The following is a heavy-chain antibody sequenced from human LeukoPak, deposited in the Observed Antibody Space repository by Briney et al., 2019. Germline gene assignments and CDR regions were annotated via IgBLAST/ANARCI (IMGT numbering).Heavy chain of an antibody. D-gene: IGHD5-18*01. CDR2: IKEDESEI. CDR1: GFSFSSSW. CDR3: ARILTYSYGLDY. Sequence: PGGSLRLSCAASGFSFSSSWMTWVRQAPGKGLEWVANIKEDESEIYYVDSVKGRFTASRDNAKNSLYLQMNSLRAEDTAVYYCARILTYSYGLDYWGQGNLVTVSS. J-gene: IGHJ4*02. V-gene: IGHV3-7*01.